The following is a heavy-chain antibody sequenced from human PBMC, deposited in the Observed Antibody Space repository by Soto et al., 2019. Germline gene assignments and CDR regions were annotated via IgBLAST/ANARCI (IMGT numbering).Heavy chain of an antibody. Sequence: PVGSLRLSCAASGFTFYTYAMSWVRQAPGKGLEWVSAISGTTGETYYAASVEGRFAVSRDNSKNMVFLQMNSLRAEDTGLYYCARGHYGMDVWGPGTKVTVSS. J-gene: IGHJ6*02. CDR3: ARGHYGMDV. V-gene: IGHV3-23*01. CDR1: GFTFYTYA. CDR2: ISGTTGET.